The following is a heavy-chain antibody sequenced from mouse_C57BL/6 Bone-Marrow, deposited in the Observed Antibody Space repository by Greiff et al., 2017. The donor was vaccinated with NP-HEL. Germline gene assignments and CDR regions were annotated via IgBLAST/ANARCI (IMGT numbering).Heavy chain of an antibody. Sequence: VQLQQSGAELVRPGASVTLSCKASGYTFTDYEMHWVKQTPVHGLEWIGAIDPETGGTAYNQKFKGKAILTADKSSSTAYMELRSLTSEDSAVYYCTRRMVTTGYYYAMDYWGQGTSVTVSS. D-gene: IGHD2-2*01. J-gene: IGHJ4*01. V-gene: IGHV1-15*01. CDR1: GYTFTDYE. CDR2: IDPETGGT. CDR3: TRRMVTTGYYYAMDY.